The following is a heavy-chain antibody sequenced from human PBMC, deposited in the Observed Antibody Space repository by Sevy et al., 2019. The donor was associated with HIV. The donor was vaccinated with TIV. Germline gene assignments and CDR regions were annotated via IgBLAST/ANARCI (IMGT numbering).Heavy chain of an antibody. V-gene: IGHV1-69*13. CDR1: GGTFSSYA. J-gene: IGHJ6*02. Sequence: ASVKVSCKASGGTFSSYAISWVRQAPGQGLEWMGGIIPIFGTANYAQKFQGRVTITADESTSTTYMELSSLRSEDTAVYYCARNSIAAAGREYYCYYGMDVWGQGTTVTVS. CDR3: ARNSIAAAGREYYCYYGMDV. D-gene: IGHD6-13*01. CDR2: IIPIFGTA.